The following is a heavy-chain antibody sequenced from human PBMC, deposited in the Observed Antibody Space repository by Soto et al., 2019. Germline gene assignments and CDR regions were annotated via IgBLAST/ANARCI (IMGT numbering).Heavy chain of an antibody. CDR2: IYYSGST. D-gene: IGHD2-15*01. J-gene: IGHJ5*02. CDR1: GGSISSYY. CDR3: ARDQGYCSGGSCLYWFDP. V-gene: IGHV4-59*01. Sequence: SETLSLTCTVSGGSISSYYWSWIRQPPGKGLEWIGYIYYSGSTNYNPSLKSRVTISVDTSKNQFSLKLSSVTAADTAVYYCARDQGYCSGGSCLYWFDPWGQGTLVTVSS.